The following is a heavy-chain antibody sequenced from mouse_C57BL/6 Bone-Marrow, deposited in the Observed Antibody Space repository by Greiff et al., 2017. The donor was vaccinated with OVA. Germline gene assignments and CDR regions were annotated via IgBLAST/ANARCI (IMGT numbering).Heavy chain of an antibody. CDR1: GYTFTEYT. CDR3: ARHEDYGYDGNYYAMDY. CDR2: FYPGSGSI. J-gene: IGHJ4*01. V-gene: IGHV1-62-2*01. D-gene: IGHD2-2*01. Sequence: QVQLQQSGAELVKPGASVKLSCKASGYTFTEYTILWVKQRSGQGLEWIGWFYPGSGSIKYNEKFKDKATLTADKSSSTVYMELSRLTSEDSAVYFCARHEDYGYDGNYYAMDYWGQGTSVTVSS.